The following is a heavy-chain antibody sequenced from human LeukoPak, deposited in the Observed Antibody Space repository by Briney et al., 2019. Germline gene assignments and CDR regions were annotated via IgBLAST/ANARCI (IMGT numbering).Heavy chain of an antibody. CDR1: GFTFSSYE. Sequence: GGSLRLSCAASGFTFSSYEMNWVRQAPGKGLEWVSYISSSGSTIYYADSVKGRFTISSDNAKNSLYLQMNSLRAEDTAVYYCARALYDSSGYYFDYWGQGTLVTVSS. CDR3: ARALYDSSGYYFDY. D-gene: IGHD3-22*01. J-gene: IGHJ4*02. CDR2: ISSSGSTI. V-gene: IGHV3-48*03.